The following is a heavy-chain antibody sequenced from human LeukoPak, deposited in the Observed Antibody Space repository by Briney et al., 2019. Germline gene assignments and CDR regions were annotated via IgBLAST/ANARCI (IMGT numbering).Heavy chain of an antibody. Sequence: ASVKVSCKASGYTFTGYYMHWVRQAPGQGLESMGRINPNSRGTNYAQKFQGRVTMTRDTSISTAYMELSRLRSDDTAVYYCARGTYYYDSSGYFDYWGQGTLVTVSS. CDR1: GYTFTGYY. CDR3: ARGTYYYDSSGYFDY. D-gene: IGHD3-22*01. V-gene: IGHV1-2*06. CDR2: INPNSRGT. J-gene: IGHJ4*02.